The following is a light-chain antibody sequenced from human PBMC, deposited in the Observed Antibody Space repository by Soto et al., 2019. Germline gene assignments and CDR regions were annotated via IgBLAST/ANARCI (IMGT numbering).Light chain of an antibody. CDR2: GIS. J-gene: IGKJ1*01. V-gene: IGKV3-15*01. Sequence: EIVMTQSPATLSVSPGERATLSCRASQSVTTNLAWYQQKPGQAHRLLIYGISTRATGIQTRFSGSGSGTEFTLTIRSLQSEDFAVYYCKQYINWPRTFGQGTKVDIK. CDR1: QSVTTN. CDR3: KQYINWPRT.